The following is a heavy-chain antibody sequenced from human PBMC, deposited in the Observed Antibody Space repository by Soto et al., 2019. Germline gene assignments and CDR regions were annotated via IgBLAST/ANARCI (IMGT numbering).Heavy chain of an antibody. CDR2: ISVNNDNT. Sequence: QVQLVQSGSEIKKPGASVKVSCKPFGYTFTSYGIGWVRQAPGQGLEWMGWISVNNDNTNYAQKFQGRVTMTTETSSSTAYMELRGLKSDDTAVYYCARIGFDGHWGQGTLVTVSS. J-gene: IGHJ1*01. D-gene: IGHD3-9*01. CDR3: ARIGFDGH. V-gene: IGHV1-18*01. CDR1: GYTFTSYG.